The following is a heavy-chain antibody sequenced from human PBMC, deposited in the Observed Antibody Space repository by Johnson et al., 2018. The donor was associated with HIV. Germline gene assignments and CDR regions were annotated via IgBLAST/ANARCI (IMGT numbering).Heavy chain of an antibody. D-gene: IGHD1-26*01. Sequence: VESGGGVVQPGRSLRLSCVASGFTFSSYAMHWVRQAPGKGMEWGTVISYDGNNKYYADSVKGRFTISRDNSKNTLYLQMNSLKTEDTAVYYCTVHSGERTDHDAFDIWGQGTMVTVSS. CDR1: GFTFSSYA. CDR2: ISYDGNNK. V-gene: IGHV3-30-3*01. CDR3: TVHSGERTDHDAFDI. J-gene: IGHJ3*02.